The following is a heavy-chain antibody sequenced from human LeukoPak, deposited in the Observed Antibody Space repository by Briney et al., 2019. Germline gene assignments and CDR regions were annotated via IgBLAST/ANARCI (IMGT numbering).Heavy chain of an antibody. J-gene: IGHJ4*02. Sequence: SETLSLTCTVSGGSITNNYWNWIRQSPGKGLEWIGYFYYSGRNNYNPSLKSRATISGDTSKNQLSLKLTSVTAADTAVYYCARESWTVDYFDYWGQGTLVTVSS. D-gene: IGHD6-13*01. CDR3: ARESWTVDYFDY. CDR1: GGSITNNY. CDR2: FYYSGRN. V-gene: IGHV4-59*01.